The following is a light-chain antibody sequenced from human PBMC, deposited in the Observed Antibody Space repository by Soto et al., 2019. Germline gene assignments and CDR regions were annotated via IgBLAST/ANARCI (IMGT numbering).Light chain of an antibody. J-gene: IGKJ1*01. CDR1: QSISTF. V-gene: IGKV1-39*01. CDR2: AAS. CDR3: QQSYSTLVT. Sequence: DIQMTQSPSSLSASVGDKVTITCRASQSISTFLNWYQQKPGKAPNLLIYAASSLQSGVPSRFSGSGSGTDFTLTISSLQPEDFATYFCQQSYSTLVTFGQGTKVEI.